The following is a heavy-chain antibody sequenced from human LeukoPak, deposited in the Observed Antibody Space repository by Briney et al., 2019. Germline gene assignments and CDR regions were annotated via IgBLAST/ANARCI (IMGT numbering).Heavy chain of an antibody. V-gene: IGHV3-23*01. J-gene: IGHJ6*02. CDR3: ARRGYSSSWYSTYYGMDV. CDR2: ISGSGAST. D-gene: IGHD6-13*01. CDR1: GFTLSTNA. Sequence: GGPLRLSCLTSGFTLSTNAMSWVRQAPGKGLEWISGISGSGASTYYADSVKGRFTISRDNSMNTLYLQMNSLRAEDTAVYYCARRGYSSSWYSTYYGMDVWGQGTTVTVSS.